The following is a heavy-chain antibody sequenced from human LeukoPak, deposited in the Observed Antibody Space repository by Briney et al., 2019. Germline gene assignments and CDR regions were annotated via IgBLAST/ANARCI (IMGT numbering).Heavy chain of an antibody. V-gene: IGHV3-23*01. Sequence: GGSLRLSCAASGFTFSNYAMNWVRQAPGRGLEWVSGINPSGGSTYYADSVKGRFTISRDNSKNTLYLQMNSLRAEDTALYFCAKAVSHSYFDFWGQGILVTVSA. D-gene: IGHD6-19*01. CDR2: INPSGGST. J-gene: IGHJ4*02. CDR1: GFTFSNYA. CDR3: AKAVSHSYFDF.